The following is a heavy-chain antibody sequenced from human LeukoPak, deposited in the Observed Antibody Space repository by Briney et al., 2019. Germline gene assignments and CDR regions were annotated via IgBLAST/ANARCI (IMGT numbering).Heavy chain of an antibody. D-gene: IGHD6-13*01. V-gene: IGHV3-23*01. Sequence: GGYLRLYCAASGFTFSSYAMSWVRQAPGKGLEWVSTISGSGGSAYYADSVKGRFTISRDNSKNTLYLQMNSLRAEDTAVYYCAKVDEGDIAAAGFDYWGQGTLVTVSS. CDR2: ISGSGGSA. CDR3: AKVDEGDIAAAGFDY. J-gene: IGHJ4*02. CDR1: GFTFSSYA.